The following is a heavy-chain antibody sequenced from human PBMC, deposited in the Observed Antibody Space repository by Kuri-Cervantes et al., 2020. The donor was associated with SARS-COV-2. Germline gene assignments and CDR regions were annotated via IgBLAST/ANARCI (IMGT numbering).Heavy chain of an antibody. J-gene: IGHJ5*02. CDR2: FDPEDGKT. D-gene: IGHD2-2*02. Sequence: ASVKVSCKVSGYTLTELSMHWVRQAPGKGLEWMGGFDPEDGKTIYAQKFQGRVTMTEDTSTDTAYMELSSLRSEDTAVYYCATGPPYCSSTSCYTNWFDPWGQGTLVTVSS. CDR3: ATGPPYCSSTSCYTNWFDP. CDR1: GYTLTELS. V-gene: IGHV1-24*01.